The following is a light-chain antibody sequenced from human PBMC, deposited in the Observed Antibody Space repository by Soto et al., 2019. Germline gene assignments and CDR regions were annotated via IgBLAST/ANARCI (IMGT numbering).Light chain of an antibody. V-gene: IGLV7-46*01. Sequence: QSVVTQEPSLTVSPGGTVTLTCGSSTGTVTSNHFPYWFQQKPGQAPRILIYDTSNKHSWTPARFSGSLLGGKAALTLSGAQPEDEAEYYCLLFYSGGLVVFSGGTKLTVL. CDR3: LLFYSGGLVV. CDR2: DTS. J-gene: IGLJ2*01. CDR1: TGTVTSNHF.